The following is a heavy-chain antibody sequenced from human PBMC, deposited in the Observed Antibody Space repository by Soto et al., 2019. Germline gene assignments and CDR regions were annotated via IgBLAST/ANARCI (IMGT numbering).Heavy chain of an antibody. CDR3: TRDGFITIFGVVIIDYYYMDV. CDR1: GFTFGDYA. J-gene: IGHJ6*03. D-gene: IGHD3-3*01. Sequence: GGSLRLSCTASGFTFGDYAMSWFRQAPGKGLEWVGFIRSKAYGGTTEYAASVKGRFTISRDDSKSIAYLQMNSLKTEDTAVYYCTRDGFITIFGVVIIDYYYMDVWGRGTPVTVSS. V-gene: IGHV3-49*03. CDR2: IRSKAYGGTT.